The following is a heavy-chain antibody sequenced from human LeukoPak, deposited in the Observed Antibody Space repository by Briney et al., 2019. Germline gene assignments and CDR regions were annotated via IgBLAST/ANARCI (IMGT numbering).Heavy chain of an antibody. Sequence: GGSLRLSCAASGFTLSSYAMSWVRQGPGKGLEWVSGINWNGGSTGYGDSVKGRFTISRDNAKNSLYLQMNSLRAEDTALYYCARMAGAGYYFYMDVWGKGTTVTVSS. CDR1: GFTLSSYA. D-gene: IGHD6-19*01. V-gene: IGHV3-20*04. CDR2: INWNGGST. J-gene: IGHJ6*03. CDR3: ARMAGAGYYFYMDV.